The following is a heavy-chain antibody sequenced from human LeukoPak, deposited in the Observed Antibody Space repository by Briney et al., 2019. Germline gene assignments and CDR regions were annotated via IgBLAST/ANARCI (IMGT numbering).Heavy chain of an antibody. D-gene: IGHD3-16*01. J-gene: IGHJ5*02. CDR3: ARVCSRPRFGHFDP. CDR1: GFTFSSHG. Sequence: QSGGSLRLSCAASGFTFSSHGMSWVRQAPGKGLEWVSTISGSGDNTYYADSVKGRFTISRDNSKNTLYLQMNSLRAEDTAVYYCARVCSRPRFGHFDPWGQGTLVTVSS. CDR2: ISGSGDNT. V-gene: IGHV3-23*01.